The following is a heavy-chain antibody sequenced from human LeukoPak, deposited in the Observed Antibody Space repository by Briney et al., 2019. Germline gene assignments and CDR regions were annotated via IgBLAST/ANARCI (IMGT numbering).Heavy chain of an antibody. J-gene: IGHJ5*02. CDR2: MNPNSGNT. CDR1: GYTFTSYD. Sequence: ASVKVSCKASGYTFTSYDINWVRQATGQGLEWRGWMNPNSGNTGYAQKFQGRVTITRNTSISTAYMELSSLRSEDTAVYYCARDSRIAARRRWFDPWGQGTLVTVSS. CDR3: ARDSRIAARRRWFDP. V-gene: IGHV1-8*03. D-gene: IGHD6-6*01.